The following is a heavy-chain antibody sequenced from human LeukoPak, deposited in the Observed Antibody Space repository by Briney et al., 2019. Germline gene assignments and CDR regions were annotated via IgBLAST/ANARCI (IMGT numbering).Heavy chain of an antibody. CDR2: ISWNSGSI. CDR1: GFTFDDYA. D-gene: IGHD2-21*01. CDR3: LRAYHPGGWFDP. J-gene: IGHJ5*02. V-gene: IGHV3-9*01. Sequence: GGSLRLSCAASGFTFDDYAMHWVRHAPGKGLEWVSGISWNSGSIVYADSVKGSFHISRDNTKDSLYLQMNSLAAEDTAMYYCLRAYHPGGWFDPWGQGTLVTVSS.